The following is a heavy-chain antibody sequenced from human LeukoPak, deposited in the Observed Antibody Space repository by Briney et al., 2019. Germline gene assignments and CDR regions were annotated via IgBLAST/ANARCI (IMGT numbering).Heavy chain of an antibody. CDR3: ARDAWYSRGWHWTFDY. Sequence: GGSLRLSCATSGFSFSNSGMHWVRQAPGKGLEWVAIIWYDGSEKYYADSVKGRFTISRDNSENTQYLQMNSLRAEDTAVYYCARDAWYSRGWHWTFDYWGRGTLVTVSS. J-gene: IGHJ4*02. CDR2: IWYDGSEK. V-gene: IGHV3-33*01. CDR1: GFSFSNSG. D-gene: IGHD6-19*01.